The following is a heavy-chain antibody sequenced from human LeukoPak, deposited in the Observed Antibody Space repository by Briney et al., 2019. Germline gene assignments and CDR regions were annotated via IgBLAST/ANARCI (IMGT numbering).Heavy chain of an antibody. CDR3: AREHRDYEGSGYYVDY. V-gene: IGHV4-34*01. CDR2: INHSGST. D-gene: IGHD3-22*01. Sequence: PSETLSLTCAVYGGSFSGYYWSWIHQPPGKGLEWIGEINHSGSTNYNPSLKSRVTISVDTSKNQFSLKLSSVTAADTAVYYCAREHRDYEGSGYYVDYWGQGTLVTVSS. J-gene: IGHJ4*02. CDR1: GGSFSGYY.